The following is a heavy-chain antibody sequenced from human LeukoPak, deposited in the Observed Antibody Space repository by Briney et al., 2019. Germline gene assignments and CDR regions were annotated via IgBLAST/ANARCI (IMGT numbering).Heavy chain of an antibody. D-gene: IGHD4-17*01. CDR3: TLDYGDYSYYFGY. Sequence: ASETLSLTCAVYGGSFSGYYWSWIRQPPGKGLEWIGEINHSGSTNYNPSLKSRVTISVDTSKNQFSLKLSSVTAADTAVYYCTLDYGDYSYYFGYWGQGTLVTVSS. V-gene: IGHV4-34*01. CDR2: INHSGST. J-gene: IGHJ4*02. CDR1: GGSFSGYY.